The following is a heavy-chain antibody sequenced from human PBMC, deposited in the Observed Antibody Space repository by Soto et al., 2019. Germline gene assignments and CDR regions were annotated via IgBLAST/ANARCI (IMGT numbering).Heavy chain of an antibody. CDR3: ARHLSLYYYDSSGYYLDYYYYGMDV. Sequence: TGESLKISCKGSGYSFTSYWIGWVRQMPGKGLEWMGVIYPGDSDTRYSPSFQGQVTISADKSISTAYLQWSSLKASDTAMYYCARHLSLYYYDSSGYYLDYYYYGMDVWGQGTTVTVSS. V-gene: IGHV5-51*01. D-gene: IGHD3-22*01. CDR2: IYPGDSDT. CDR1: GYSFTSYW. J-gene: IGHJ6*02.